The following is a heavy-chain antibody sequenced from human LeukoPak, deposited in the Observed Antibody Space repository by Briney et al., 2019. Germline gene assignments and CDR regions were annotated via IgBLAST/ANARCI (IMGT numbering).Heavy chain of an antibody. Sequence: PGGSLRLSCAASGFTFSSYGMHWVRQAPGKGLEWVAFIRCDGSNKYYADSVKGRFTISRDNSKNTLYLQMNSLRAEDTAVYYCAKVGAAYYYGSGSYLDYWGQGTLVTVSS. CDR3: AKVGAAYYYGSGSYLDY. CDR1: GFTFSSYG. J-gene: IGHJ4*02. V-gene: IGHV3-30*02. D-gene: IGHD3-10*01. CDR2: IRCDGSNK.